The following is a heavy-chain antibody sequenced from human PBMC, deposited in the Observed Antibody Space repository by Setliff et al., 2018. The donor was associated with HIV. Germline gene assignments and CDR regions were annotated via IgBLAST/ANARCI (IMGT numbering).Heavy chain of an antibody. V-gene: IGHV4-59*08. CDR3: ARGIAVAGTTYFQH. CDR1: GGSISSYY. Sequence: SETLSLTCTVSGGSISSYYWSWIRQPPGKGLEWIGYIYYSGSTNYNPSLKSRVTISVDTSKNQFSLKLSSVTAADTAVYYCARGIAVAGTTYFQHWGQGTLVTVSS. D-gene: IGHD6-19*01. CDR2: IYYSGST. J-gene: IGHJ1*01.